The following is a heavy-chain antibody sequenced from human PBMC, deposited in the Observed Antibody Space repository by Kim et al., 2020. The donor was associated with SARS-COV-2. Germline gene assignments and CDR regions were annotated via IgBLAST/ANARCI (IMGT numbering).Heavy chain of an antibody. V-gene: IGHV3-30*18. Sequence: GGSLRLSCVASGFTFSSYCMHWVRQAPGKGLEWVAGISYDGSSTNYADSVKGRFTISRDNSKNTLYLQINSLRAEDTAVYYCAKVQFEILVVVVHGYGMDVGAEGPTLSV. J-gene: IGHJ6*02. CDR1: GFTFSSYC. CDR2: ISYDGSST. D-gene: IGHD2-15*01. CDR3: AKVQFEILVVVVHGYGMDV.